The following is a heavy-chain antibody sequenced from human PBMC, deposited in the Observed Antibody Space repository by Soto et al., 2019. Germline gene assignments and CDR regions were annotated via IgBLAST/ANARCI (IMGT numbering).Heavy chain of an antibody. CDR2: ISAYNGNT. CDR1: GYTFTSYG. Sequence: ASVKVSCKASGYTFTSYGISWVRQAPGQGLEWMGWISAYNGNTNYAQKLQGRVTMTTDTSTSTAYMELRSLRSDDTAVYYCARDIAVAGLFSTTYYYYYGMDVSGQATTVTVSS. CDR3: ARDIAVAGLFSTTYYYYYGMDV. D-gene: IGHD6-19*01. V-gene: IGHV1-18*01. J-gene: IGHJ6*02.